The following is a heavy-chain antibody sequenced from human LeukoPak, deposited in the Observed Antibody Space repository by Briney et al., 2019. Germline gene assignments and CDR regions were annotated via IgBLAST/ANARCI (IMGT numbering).Heavy chain of an antibody. CDR3: ASGDFDY. Sequence: ASVKVSFKASGCTFTRYYMHWVRQAPGQGLGWMGWINPNSGGTNYVQKFQGRVTIARDASISTAYLELSRLRSDDTAVYYCASGDFDYWGQGTLVTVSS. V-gene: IGHV1-2*02. J-gene: IGHJ4*02. CDR2: INPNSGGT. D-gene: IGHD3-16*01. CDR1: GCTFTRYY.